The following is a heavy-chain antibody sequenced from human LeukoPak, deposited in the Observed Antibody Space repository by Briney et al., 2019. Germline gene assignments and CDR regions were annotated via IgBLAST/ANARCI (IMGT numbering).Heavy chain of an antibody. D-gene: IGHD2-15*01. V-gene: IGHV1-18*01. CDR1: GYTFTSYG. Sequence: ASVKVSCKASGYTFTSYGISWVRQAPGQGLEWMGWISAYNGNTNYAQKLQGRVTMTTDTSTSTAYMELRSLRSDATAVYYCARDSYCSGGSCYSRAYWDLFPGYYYYYYYGMDVWGQGTTVTVSS. CDR2: ISAYNGNT. CDR3: ARDSYCSGGSCYSRAYWDLFPGYYYYYYYGMDV. J-gene: IGHJ6*02.